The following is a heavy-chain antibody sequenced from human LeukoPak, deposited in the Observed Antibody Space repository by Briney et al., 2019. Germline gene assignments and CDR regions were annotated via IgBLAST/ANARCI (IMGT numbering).Heavy chain of an antibody. CDR1: GFTFSSYN. J-gene: IGHJ4*02. D-gene: IGHD2-15*01. Sequence: PGGSLRLSCAASGFTFSSYNINWVRQAPGKGLEWVSYISSSRRTISYADSVKGRLTISRDNAKNSLYLQMNSLRAEDTAVYYCARSSSRYCSGGSCYSGVLGYFDYWGQGTLVTVSS. CDR2: ISSSRRTI. CDR3: ARSSSRYCSGGSCYSGVLGYFDY. V-gene: IGHV3-48*01.